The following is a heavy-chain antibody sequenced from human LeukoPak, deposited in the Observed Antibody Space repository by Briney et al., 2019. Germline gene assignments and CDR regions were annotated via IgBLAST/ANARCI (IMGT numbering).Heavy chain of an antibody. CDR3: VREVTPGNWFDP. Sequence: GGSLRLSCAASGFIFSNYAMHWVRQAPGKGLKYVSAINSNGDSTYYASSVKGRSTISRDNSKNTLYLQMDSLRPDDMGVYYCVREVTPGNWFDPWGQGTLVTVSS. CDR2: INSNGDST. J-gene: IGHJ5*02. D-gene: IGHD2-21*02. V-gene: IGHV3-64*01. CDR1: GFIFSNYA.